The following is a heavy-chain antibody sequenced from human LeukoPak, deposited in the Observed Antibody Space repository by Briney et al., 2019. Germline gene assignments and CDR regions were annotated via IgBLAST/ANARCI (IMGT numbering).Heavy chain of an antibody. Sequence: SETLSLTCTVSGGSISSYYWSWIRQPPGKGLEWIGYIYYSGSTNYNPSLKSRVTISVDTSKNQFSLKLSSVTAADTAVYYCAREIAAAGNFDYWGQGTLVTVSS. CDR2: IYYSGST. D-gene: IGHD6-13*01. V-gene: IGHV4-59*12. CDR1: GGSISSYY. CDR3: AREIAAAGNFDY. J-gene: IGHJ4*02.